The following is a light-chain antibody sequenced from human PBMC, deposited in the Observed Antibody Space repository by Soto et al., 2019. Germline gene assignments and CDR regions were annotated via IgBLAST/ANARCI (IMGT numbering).Light chain of an antibody. Sequence: EIVMTQSPATLSVSPGETATLSCRASQSVSSYLAWYQQKPGQAPRLLIYGASTRVTGIPARFSGSGSGTEFTLTISGLQSEDFAVYSCQQYNDWPLFTFGQGTRLEIK. V-gene: IGKV3-15*01. CDR1: QSVSSY. J-gene: IGKJ5*01. CDR2: GAS. CDR3: QQYNDWPLFT.